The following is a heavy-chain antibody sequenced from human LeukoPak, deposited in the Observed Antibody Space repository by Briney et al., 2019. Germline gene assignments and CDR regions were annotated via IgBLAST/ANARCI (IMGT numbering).Heavy chain of an antibody. Sequence: SETLSLTCTVSGGSISSSSYYWGWIRQPPGKGLEWIGSIYYSGNTYYNPSLKSRVTISVDTSKNQFSLKLSSVTAADTAVYYCAKYSSSSQSYYFDYWGQGTLVTVSS. J-gene: IGHJ4*02. CDR2: IYYSGNT. CDR1: GGSISSSSYY. D-gene: IGHD6-13*01. CDR3: AKYSSSSQSYYFDY. V-gene: IGHV4-39*07.